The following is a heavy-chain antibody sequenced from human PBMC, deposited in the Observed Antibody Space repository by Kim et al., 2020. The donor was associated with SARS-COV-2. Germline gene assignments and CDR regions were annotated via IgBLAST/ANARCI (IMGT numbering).Heavy chain of an antibody. Sequence: RGRFNIYRDNSKNTMYRQMNSLRAEDTAVYYCAKALLRGVNFYYYGMDVWGQGTTVTVSS. D-gene: IGHD3-10*01. CDR3: AKALLRGVNFYYYGMDV. V-gene: IGHV3-30*02. J-gene: IGHJ6*02.